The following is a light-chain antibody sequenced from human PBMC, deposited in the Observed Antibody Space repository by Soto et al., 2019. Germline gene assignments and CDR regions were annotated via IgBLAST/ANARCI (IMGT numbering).Light chain of an antibody. J-gene: IGLJ7*01. Sequence: QSALTQPRSVSGSPGQSVTISCTGTSSDVGGYNYVSWHQQHQGKAPKVMIYDVSKRPSGVPDRFSGSKSGNTASLTISGLQAEDEADYYCCSYAVSYTGVFGGGTQLTVL. V-gene: IGLV2-11*01. CDR2: DVS. CDR1: SSDVGGYNY. CDR3: CSYAVSYTGV.